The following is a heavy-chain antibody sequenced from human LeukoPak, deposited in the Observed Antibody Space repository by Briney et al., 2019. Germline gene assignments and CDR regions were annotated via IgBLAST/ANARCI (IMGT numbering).Heavy chain of an antibody. D-gene: IGHD1-7*01. CDR2: IYYSGST. Sequence: PSETLSLTCTVSGGSLSSYYWSWMRQPPAKGLEGIGDIYYSGSTNYNPSLKSRVTISVDTSKNPYSLQLSSVTAADTAVYYCARGGGELPLDYWGQGTLVTVSS. V-gene: IGHV4-59*13. CDR1: GGSLSSYY. CDR3: ARGGGELPLDY. J-gene: IGHJ4*02.